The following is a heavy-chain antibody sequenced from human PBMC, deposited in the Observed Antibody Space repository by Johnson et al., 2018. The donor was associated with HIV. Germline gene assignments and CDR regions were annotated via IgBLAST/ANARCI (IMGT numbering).Heavy chain of an antibody. V-gene: IGHV3-23*01. Sequence: ESGGGVVQPGRSLRLSCAASGFTFSSYALSWVRQAPGKGLEWVSVISGNGANTYYADSVKGRFTISRDNAKNSLYLQMNSLRAEDTAVYYCARGGLLWFGHPADWGQGTMVTVSS. CDR1: GFTFSSYA. CDR2: ISGNGANT. D-gene: IGHD3-10*01. CDR3: ARGGLLWFGHPAD. J-gene: IGHJ3*01.